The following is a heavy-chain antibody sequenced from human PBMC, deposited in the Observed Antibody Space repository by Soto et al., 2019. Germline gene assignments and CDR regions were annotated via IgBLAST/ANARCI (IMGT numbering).Heavy chain of an antibody. D-gene: IGHD2-2*01. J-gene: IGHJ4*02. V-gene: IGHV1-18*01. CDR1: GYTFTSYG. CDR3: ARVPSNIVVVPAAIYY. CDR2: ISAYNGNT. Sequence: GASVKVSCKASGYTFTSYGISWVRQAPGQGLEWMGWISAYNGNTNYAQKLQGRVTMTTDTSTSTAYMELRSLRSDDTAVYYCARVPSNIVVVPAAIYYWGQGTLVTVSS.